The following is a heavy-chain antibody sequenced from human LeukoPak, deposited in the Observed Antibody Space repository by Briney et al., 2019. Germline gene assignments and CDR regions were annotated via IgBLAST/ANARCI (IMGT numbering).Heavy chain of an antibody. D-gene: IGHD6-6*01. CDR3: AHWGSSGPFDY. CDR2: ISRSSRFI. V-gene: IGHV3-21*04. CDR1: GFTFSSYS. J-gene: IGHJ4*02. Sequence: PGGSLRLSCAASGFTFSSYSMNWVRQAPGKGLEWVSSISRSSRFIYYADSLEGRFTISRDNAKNSLYLEIISLRAEDTAVYYCAHWGSSGPFDYWGQGTLVTVSS.